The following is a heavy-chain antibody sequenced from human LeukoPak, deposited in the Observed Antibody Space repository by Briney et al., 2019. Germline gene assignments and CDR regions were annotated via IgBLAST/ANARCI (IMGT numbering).Heavy chain of an antibody. CDR2: IYHSGST. V-gene: IGHV4-4*02. J-gene: IGHJ4*02. CDR1: GGSISSSNW. Sequence: SETLSLTCAVSGGSISSSNWWSWVRQPPGKGLEWIGEIYHSGSTNYNPSLKSRVTISVDKSENQFSLKLSSVTAADTAVYYCARGREYQLPEEYYFDYWGQGTLVTVSS. D-gene: IGHD2-2*01. CDR3: ARGREYQLPEEYYFDY.